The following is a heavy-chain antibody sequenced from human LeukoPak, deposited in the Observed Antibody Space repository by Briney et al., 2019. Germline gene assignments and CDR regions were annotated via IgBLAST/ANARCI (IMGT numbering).Heavy chain of an antibody. CDR2: ISLSGLT. CDR1: GGSISSTNW. Sequence: SETLSLTCGVSGGSISSTNWWSWVRQPPGQGLEWIGEISLSGLTNYNPSLKSRVTMALDKSKNRLSLNLTSVTAADTAVYYCARDRWFDPWGQGTLVTVSS. CDR3: ARDRWFDP. V-gene: IGHV4-4*02. J-gene: IGHJ5*02.